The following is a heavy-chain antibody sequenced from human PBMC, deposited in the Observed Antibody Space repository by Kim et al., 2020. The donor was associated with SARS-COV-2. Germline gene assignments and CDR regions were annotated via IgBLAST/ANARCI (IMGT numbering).Heavy chain of an antibody. CDR2: VDLSGNT. J-gene: IGHJ4*02. Sequence: SETLSLTCGVSGGTLSGSGYSWTWIRQPPGKGLEWIGYVDLSGNTDYNPSLRSRVTISVDRSKNQFSLKLSSVTAADTAVYYCATADSVSEFFDYWGQGT. D-gene: IGHD3-10*01. CDR3: ATADSVSEFFDY. CDR1: GGTLSGSGYS. V-gene: IGHV4-30-2*01.